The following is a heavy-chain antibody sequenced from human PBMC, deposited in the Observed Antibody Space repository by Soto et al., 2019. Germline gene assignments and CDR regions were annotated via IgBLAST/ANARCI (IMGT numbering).Heavy chain of an antibody. CDR3: ARVVVVPAAPLYYYYYYGMDV. CDR1: DGSISSSSYY. D-gene: IGHD2-2*01. CDR2: IYYSGST. J-gene: IGHJ6*02. V-gene: IGHV4-39*01. Sequence: SETLSLTCPVSDGSISSSSYYWGWIRQPPGKGLEWIGSIYYSGSTYYNPSLKSRVTISVDTSKNQFSLKLSSVTAADTAVYYCARVVVVPAAPLYYYYYYGMDVWGQGTTVTVSS.